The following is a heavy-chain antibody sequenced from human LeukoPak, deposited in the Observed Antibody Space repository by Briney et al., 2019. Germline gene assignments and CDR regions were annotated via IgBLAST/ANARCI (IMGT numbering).Heavy chain of an antibody. Sequence: ASVKVSCKASGLTFSSYAISWVLQAPGQGLEWMGGIIPIFGTANYAQRFQGRVTITADESTSTAYMELSSLRSEDTAVYYCARASRRTMIVPDYWGQGTLVTVSS. CDR2: IIPIFGTA. CDR1: GLTFSSYA. V-gene: IGHV1-69*13. D-gene: IGHD3-22*01. J-gene: IGHJ4*02. CDR3: ARASRRTMIVPDY.